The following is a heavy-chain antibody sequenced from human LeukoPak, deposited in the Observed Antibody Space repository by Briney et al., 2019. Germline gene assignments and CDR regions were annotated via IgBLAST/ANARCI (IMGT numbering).Heavy chain of an antibody. CDR3: ARERGFNYFDY. Sequence: GGSLRLSCAASGFTFDDYAMHWVRQAPGKGLEWVSGISWNSGSIGYADSVKGRFTISRDNAKNSLYLQMNSLRAEDTAVYYCARERGFNYFDYWGQGTLVTVSS. CDR1: GFTFDDYA. J-gene: IGHJ4*02. V-gene: IGHV3-9*01. D-gene: IGHD3-10*01. CDR2: ISWNSGSI.